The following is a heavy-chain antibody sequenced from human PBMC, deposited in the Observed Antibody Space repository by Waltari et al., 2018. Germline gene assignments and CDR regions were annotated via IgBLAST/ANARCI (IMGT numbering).Heavy chain of an antibody. CDR3: ARRATTVVTPGYFDS. CDR1: GGSFSGHY. D-gene: IGHD2-21*02. Sequence: QVELQQWGTGLLKPSDTLSLTCAVYGGSFSGHYWGWIRQSPGKGLEWRGEMNAGGSTNDNPSLKSRVTISVDTSKNQFSLRLTSVTAADSAMYYCARRATTVVTPGYFDSWGQGTVVTVSS. V-gene: IGHV4-34*01. CDR2: MNAGGST. J-gene: IGHJ4*02.